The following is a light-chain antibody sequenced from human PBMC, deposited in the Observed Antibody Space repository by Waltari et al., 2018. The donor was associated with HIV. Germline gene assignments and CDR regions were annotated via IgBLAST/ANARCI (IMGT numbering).Light chain of an antibody. CDR1: NIESKS. V-gene: IGLV3-21*04. Sequence: YELTQPPSVSVAPGQTAMITCGGNNIESKSVQWYQQKPGQAPVLVIYFDLDRPSGIPERFSGSVSGNTATLTIRRGDAGDEADYYCQVWDRSSDQVIFGGGTKLTVL. CDR2: FDL. CDR3: QVWDRSSDQVI. J-gene: IGLJ2*01.